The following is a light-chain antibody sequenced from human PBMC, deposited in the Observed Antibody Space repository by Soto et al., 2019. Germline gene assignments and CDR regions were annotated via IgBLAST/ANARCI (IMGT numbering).Light chain of an antibody. CDR2: DNY. CDR1: SSNIGSNF. J-gene: IGLJ1*01. Sequence: QSVLTQPPSASGTPGQRVTIPCSGSSSNIGSNFVNWYQQLPGTAPKLLIYDNYKRPSGIPARFSGSKSGTSASLGITGLQTGDEADYYCGAWDDRLTAYVFGSGTKVTVL. CDR3: GAWDDRLTAYV. V-gene: IGLV1-44*01.